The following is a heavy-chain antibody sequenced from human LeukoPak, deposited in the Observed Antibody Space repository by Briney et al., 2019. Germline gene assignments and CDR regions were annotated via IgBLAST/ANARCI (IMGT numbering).Heavy chain of an antibody. Sequence: GGSLRLSCAASGFTFSSYAMSWVRQAPGKGLEWVSAISGSGGSTYYADSVKGRFTISRDDSKNTLYLQMNSLSAEDTAVYYCAKMGHDNLQILRYFDWLLSPDFDYWGQGTLVTVSS. CDR1: GFTFSSYA. CDR2: ISGSGGST. J-gene: IGHJ4*02. V-gene: IGHV3-23*01. D-gene: IGHD3-9*01. CDR3: AKMGHDNLQILRYFDWLLSPDFDY.